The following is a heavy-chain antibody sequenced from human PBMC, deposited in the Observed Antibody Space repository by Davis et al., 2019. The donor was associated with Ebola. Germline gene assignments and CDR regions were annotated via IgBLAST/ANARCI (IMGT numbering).Heavy chain of an antibody. D-gene: IGHD3-3*01. V-gene: IGHV4-34*01. CDR2: INHSGST. J-gene: IGHJ6*02. CDR3: ARSRVVTNYYYYGMDV. Sequence: MPGGSLRLSCAASGFTFSSYSMNWVRQPPGKGLEWIGEINHSGSTNYNPSLKSRVTISVDTSKNQFSLKLSSVTAADTAVYYCARSRVVTNYYYYGMDVWGQGTTVTVSS. CDR1: GFTFSSYS.